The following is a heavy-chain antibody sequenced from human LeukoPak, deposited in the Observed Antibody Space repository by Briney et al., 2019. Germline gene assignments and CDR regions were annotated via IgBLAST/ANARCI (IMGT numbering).Heavy chain of an antibody. J-gene: IGHJ4*02. CDR1: GYTFTGYY. Sequence: ASVKVSCKASGYTFTGYYMHWVRQAPGQGLEWMGWINPNSGGTNYAQKFQGRVTMTRDTSISTAYMELSRLRSDDTAVYYCARGAGDYFGFSSCLDYWGQGTLVTVSS. D-gene: IGHD3-22*01. CDR2: INPNSGGT. V-gene: IGHV1-2*02. CDR3: ARGAGDYFGFSSCLDY.